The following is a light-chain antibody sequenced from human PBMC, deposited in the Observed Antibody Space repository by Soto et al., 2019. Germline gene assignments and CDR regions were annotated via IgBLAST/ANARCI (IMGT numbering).Light chain of an antibody. J-gene: IGKJ1*01. V-gene: IGKV1-39*01. Sequence: DIQMTQSPSSLSASVGDRVIITCRASQSSRNYLSWYQQKPGKAPKLLIYAASSLQSGVPSRFSGRGSGTVCSLTISSLQPEDFATYYCQQSYSTPWTFGQGTKVEI. CDR1: QSSRNY. CDR2: AAS. CDR3: QQSYSTPWT.